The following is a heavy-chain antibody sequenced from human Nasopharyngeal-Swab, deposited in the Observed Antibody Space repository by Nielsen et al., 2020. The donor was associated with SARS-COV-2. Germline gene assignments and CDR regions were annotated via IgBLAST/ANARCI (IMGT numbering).Heavy chain of an antibody. D-gene: IGHD5-18*01. CDR3: ARDRGYGFGHIGWFDS. V-gene: IGHV4-30-2*01. Sequence: PGKGLEWIGYISHSGTTYYNPSLKSRLLISLDRSENQFSLKLNSVTAADTAVYYCARDRGYGFGHIGWFDSWGQGTLVTVS. CDR2: ISHSGTT. J-gene: IGHJ5*01.